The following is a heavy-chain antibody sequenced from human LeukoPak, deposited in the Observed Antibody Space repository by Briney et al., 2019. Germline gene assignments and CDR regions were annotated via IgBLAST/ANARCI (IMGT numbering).Heavy chain of an antibody. CDR3: ARELNEVHSGSYYELRYYYYYMDV. D-gene: IGHD1-26*01. Sequence: PGGSLRLSCAASGFTVSSYSMNWVRQAPGKGLEWVSSISSSSSYIYYADSVKGRFTISRDNAKNSLYLQMNSLRAEDTAVYYCARELNEVHSGSYYELRYYYYYMDVWGKGTTVTVSS. J-gene: IGHJ6*03. CDR1: GFTVSSYS. CDR2: ISSSSSYI. V-gene: IGHV3-21*01.